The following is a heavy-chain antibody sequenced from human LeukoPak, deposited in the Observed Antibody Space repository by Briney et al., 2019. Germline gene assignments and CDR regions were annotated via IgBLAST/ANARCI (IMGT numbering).Heavy chain of an antibody. CDR3: ASLVVVVVTASEIDY. CDR2: IYYSGST. Sequence: PSETLSLTCTVSGGSISSSSYYWGWIRQPPGKGLEWIGSIYYSGSTYYNPSLKSRVTISVDTSKNQFSLKLSSVTAADTAVYYCASLVVVVVTASEIDYWGQGTLVTVSS. J-gene: IGHJ4*02. CDR1: GGSISSSSYY. D-gene: IGHD2-21*02. V-gene: IGHV4-39*01.